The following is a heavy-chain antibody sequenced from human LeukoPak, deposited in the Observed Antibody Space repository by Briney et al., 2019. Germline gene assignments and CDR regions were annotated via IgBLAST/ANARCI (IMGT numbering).Heavy chain of an antibody. Sequence: ASVKVSCKASGYTFTSYYMHWVRQAPGQGLEWMGIINPSGGSTSYAQKFQGRVTMTRDTSASTVYMELSSLRSEDTAVYYCARDGGVGASYYWGQGTLVTVSS. CDR1: GYTFTSYY. CDR2: INPSGGST. V-gene: IGHV1-46*01. D-gene: IGHD1-26*01. J-gene: IGHJ4*02. CDR3: ARDGGVGASYY.